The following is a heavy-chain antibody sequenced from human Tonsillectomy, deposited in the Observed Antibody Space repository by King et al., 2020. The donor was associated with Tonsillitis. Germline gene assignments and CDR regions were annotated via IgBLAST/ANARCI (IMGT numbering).Heavy chain of an antibody. Sequence: VQLQESGPGLVKPSQTLSLTCTVSGGSISSGGYYWSWIRQHPGKGLEWIGYIYYSGSTYYNPSLKSRVTISVDTSKNQFSLKLSSVTAADTAVYYCARGITMIVVVMGHDAFDIWGQGTMVTVSS. J-gene: IGHJ3*02. V-gene: IGHV4-31*03. CDR3: ARGITMIVVVMGHDAFDI. CDR2: IYYSGST. CDR1: GGSISSGGYY. D-gene: IGHD3-22*01.